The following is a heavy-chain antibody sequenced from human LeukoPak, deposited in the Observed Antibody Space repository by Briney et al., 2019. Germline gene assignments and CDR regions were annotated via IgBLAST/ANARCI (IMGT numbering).Heavy chain of an antibody. V-gene: IGHV3-23*01. CDR1: GFTFSTYA. Sequence: GESLKISCAASGFTFSTYAMSWVRQAPGKVLEWVSGISSSGGRTFYADSVKGRFTLSRDNSKNTLYLQMNSLRAEDTAVYYCAKTSGSYWNYFDYWGQGTLVTVSS. CDR2: ISSSGGRT. J-gene: IGHJ4*02. CDR3: AKTSGSYWNYFDY. D-gene: IGHD1-26*01.